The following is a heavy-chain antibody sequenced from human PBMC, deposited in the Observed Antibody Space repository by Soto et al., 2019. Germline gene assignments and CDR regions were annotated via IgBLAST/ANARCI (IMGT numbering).Heavy chain of an antibody. Sequence: SETLSLTCTVSGGSISSYYWSWIRQPPGKGLEWIGYIYYSGSTNYNPSLKSRVTISVDTSKNQFSLKLSSVTAADTAVYYCARVRYSSGCYDYWGQGTLVTVSS. CDR2: IYYSGST. D-gene: IGHD6-19*01. CDR1: GGSISSYY. CDR3: ARVRYSSGCYDY. J-gene: IGHJ4*02. V-gene: IGHV4-59*01.